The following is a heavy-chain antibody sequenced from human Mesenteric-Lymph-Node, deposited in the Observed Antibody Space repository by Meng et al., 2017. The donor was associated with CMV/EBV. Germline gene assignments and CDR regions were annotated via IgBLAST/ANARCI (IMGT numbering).Heavy chain of an antibody. J-gene: IGHJ4*02. CDR3: ARDRGWLQFLDS. V-gene: IGHV3-64*02. D-gene: IGHD5-24*01. Sequence: GESLKISCAASGITFRSHGFHWVRQTPGKGLEYVSVIGTDGGTTYYADSVKGRFTISRDNSKDTLYLQMSSLRVEDMGVYHCARDRGWLQFLDSWGQGTLVTVSS. CDR1: GITFRSHG. CDR2: IGTDGGTT.